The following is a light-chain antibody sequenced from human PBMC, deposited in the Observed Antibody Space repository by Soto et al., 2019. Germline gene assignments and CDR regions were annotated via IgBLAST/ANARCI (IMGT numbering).Light chain of an antibody. CDR2: KAS. CDR1: QTISSW. CDR3: QQYHNYPWT. J-gene: IGKJ1*01. Sequence: DIQMTQSPSTLSGSVGDRVTITCRASQTISSWLAWYQQKPGKAPKLLIYKASTLKSGVPSRFSGSGSGTEFTLTINSLQPDDFATYYCQQYHNYPWTFGQGTKVDI. V-gene: IGKV1-5*03.